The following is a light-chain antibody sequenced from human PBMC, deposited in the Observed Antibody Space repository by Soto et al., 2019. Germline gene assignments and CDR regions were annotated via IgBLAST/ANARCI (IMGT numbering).Light chain of an antibody. CDR2: DAS. V-gene: IGKV3-20*01. CDR1: QSVSSSY. CDR3: QQYCSSPRT. J-gene: IGKJ1*01. Sequence: EIVLTQSPGTLSLSPGERATLSCRASQSVSSSYLAWYQQKPDQAPRLLIYDASSRATGLPDRCSGSGSGTDFALTIIRLEPEDFAVYYCQQYCSSPRTFGQGTKVEIK.